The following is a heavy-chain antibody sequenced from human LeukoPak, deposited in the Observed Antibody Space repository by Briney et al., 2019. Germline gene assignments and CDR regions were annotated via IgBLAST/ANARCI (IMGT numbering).Heavy chain of an antibody. Sequence: TGGSLRLSCAASGFTFSSYAMSWVRQAPGKGLEWVSAISGSGGSTYYADSVKGRFTISRDNSKNTLYLQMNSPRAEDTAVYYCAKVRFCSSTSCYRVFDYWGQGTLVTVSS. CDR1: GFTFSSYA. D-gene: IGHD2-2*02. CDR2: ISGSGGST. V-gene: IGHV3-23*01. CDR3: AKVRFCSSTSCYRVFDY. J-gene: IGHJ4*02.